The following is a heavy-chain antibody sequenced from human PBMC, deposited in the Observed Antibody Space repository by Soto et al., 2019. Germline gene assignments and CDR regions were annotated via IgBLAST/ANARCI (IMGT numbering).Heavy chain of an antibody. J-gene: IGHJ4*02. CDR1: GYTFTSYY. Sequence: ASVKVSCKASGYTFTSYYMHWVRQAPGQGLEWMGIINPSGGSTTYAQQFQGRVTMTTGTSTSTVYMELSSLRFEDTAVYYCARGTYCSGGSCHFRFDFWSQGTLVTVSS. CDR2: INPSGGST. CDR3: ARGTYCSGGSCHFRFDF. V-gene: IGHV1-46*01. D-gene: IGHD2-15*01.